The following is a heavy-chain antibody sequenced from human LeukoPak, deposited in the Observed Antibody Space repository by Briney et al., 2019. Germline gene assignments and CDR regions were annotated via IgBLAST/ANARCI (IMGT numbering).Heavy chain of an antibody. CDR3: ARDRYWYFDL. CDR1: DGSIRRYY. J-gene: IGHJ2*01. Sequence: PSETLSLTCTVSDGSIRRYYWSWIRQPAGRGLEWIGRIEPSGIIHYNPFLESRVIVPKDTSKNQFSLKLSSVTAADTAVYYCARDRYWYFDLWGRGTLVTVSS. V-gene: IGHV4-4*07. CDR2: IEPSGII.